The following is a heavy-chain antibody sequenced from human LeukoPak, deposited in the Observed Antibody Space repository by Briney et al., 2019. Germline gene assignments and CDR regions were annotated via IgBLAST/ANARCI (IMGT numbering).Heavy chain of an antibody. CDR3: AGRGTGRDCPTGNCSSYFFNY. CDR1: GDSISSHY. J-gene: IGHJ4*02. D-gene: IGHD2-8*01. Sequence: PSETLSLSCMVSGDSISSHYWGWVRQPPGEGLEWIGQIYVRRTTSYSPALKRRVTISVDTSNSQFSLKLRSLTVADTAVYYCAGRGTGRDCPTGNCSSYFFNYWGQETLVIVSS. V-gene: IGHV4-59*11. CDR2: IYVRRTT.